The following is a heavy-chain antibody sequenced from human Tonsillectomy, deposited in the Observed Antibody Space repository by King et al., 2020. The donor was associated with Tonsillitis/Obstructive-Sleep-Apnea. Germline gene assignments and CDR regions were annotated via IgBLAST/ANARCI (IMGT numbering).Heavy chain of an antibody. D-gene: IGHD5-12*01. J-gene: IGHJ4*02. V-gene: IGHV4-31*03. CDR1: GGSISSGGYY. CDR2: IYYSGNT. Sequence: QVQLQESGPGLVKPSQTLSLTCTVSGGSISSGGYYWSWIRPHPGKGLEWIGYIYYSGNTYYNPSLKSRVTISLDTSKNQFSLRLTSVTAADTAVYYCATEVATGAFDYWGQGTLVTVSS. CDR3: ATEVATGAFDY.